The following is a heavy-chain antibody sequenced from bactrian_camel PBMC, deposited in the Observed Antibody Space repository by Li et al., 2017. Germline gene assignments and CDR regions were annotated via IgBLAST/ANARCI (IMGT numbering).Heavy chain of an antibody. Sequence: HVQLVESGGGSVQAGGSLRLSCEDSGVSGGRYCMGWLRQAPGLEREVVASIDDLGYTTYSDSVKGRFTISKDVAENKMYLQMNDLSSEDTARYYCATGRVRTFGGGCQGLSVNDFYIWGQGTQVTVSS. CDR3: ATGRVRTFGGGCQGLSVNDFYI. J-gene: IGHJ4*01. CDR1: GVSGGRYC. CDR2: IDDLGYT. D-gene: IGHD7*01. V-gene: IGHV3S55*01.